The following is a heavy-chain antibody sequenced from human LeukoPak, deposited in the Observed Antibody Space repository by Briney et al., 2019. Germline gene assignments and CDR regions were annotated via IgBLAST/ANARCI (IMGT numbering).Heavy chain of an antibody. Sequence: ASMKVSCKASGYTFTGYYMHWVRQAPGQGLEWMGWINPNSGGTNYAQKFQGRVTMTRDTSISTAYMELSRLRSDDTAVYYCARGGSGYYYPFDYWGQGTLVTVSS. CDR1: GYTFTGYY. V-gene: IGHV1-2*02. CDR3: ARGGSGYYYPFDY. J-gene: IGHJ4*02. CDR2: INPNSGGT. D-gene: IGHD3-22*01.